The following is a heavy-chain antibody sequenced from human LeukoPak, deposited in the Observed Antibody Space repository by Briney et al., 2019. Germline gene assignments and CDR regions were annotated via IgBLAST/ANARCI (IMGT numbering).Heavy chain of an antibody. CDR1: GFTFGDYA. CDR3: TREGYSGYGFQAFDI. Sequence: PGGSLRLSCTASGFTFGDYAMSWVRQAPGKGLEGVGFIRSKAHGGTTEYAASVKGRFTISRDDSKSIAYLQMNSLKTEDTAVYYCTREGYSGYGFQAFDIWGQGTMVTVSS. J-gene: IGHJ3*02. D-gene: IGHD5-12*01. V-gene: IGHV3-49*04. CDR2: IRSKAHGGTT.